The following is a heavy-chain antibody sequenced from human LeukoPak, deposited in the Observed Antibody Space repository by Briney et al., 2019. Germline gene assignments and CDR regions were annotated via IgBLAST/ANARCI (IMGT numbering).Heavy chain of an antibody. CDR3: AHRDTAYYYGSGSSYFDY. D-gene: IGHD3-10*01. Sequence: SGPTLVNPTQTLTLTCTFSGFSLSTSGVGVGWIRQPPGKALEWLALIYWNDDKRYSPSLKSRLTITKDTSKNQVVLTMTNMDPVDTATYYCAHRDTAYYYGSGSSYFDYWGQGTLVTVSS. V-gene: IGHV2-5*01. CDR1: GFSLSTSGVG. J-gene: IGHJ4*02. CDR2: IYWNDDK.